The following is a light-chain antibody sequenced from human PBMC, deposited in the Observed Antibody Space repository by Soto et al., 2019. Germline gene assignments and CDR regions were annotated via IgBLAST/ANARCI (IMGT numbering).Light chain of an antibody. J-gene: IGKJ1*01. CDR2: DAS. V-gene: IGKV1-13*02. CDR3: QQSYSTPWT. CDR1: QGISST. Sequence: IQLTQSPSVLSASVGDTVTITCRASQGISSTLVWYQQKPGKAPKLLIYDASTLESGVPSRFSGSGYGTDFTLTISSLQPEDFATYYCQQSYSTPWTFGQGTKVDIK.